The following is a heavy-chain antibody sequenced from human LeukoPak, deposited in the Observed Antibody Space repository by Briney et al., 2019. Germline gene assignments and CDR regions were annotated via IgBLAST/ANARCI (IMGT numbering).Heavy chain of an antibody. D-gene: IGHD5-12*01. CDR1: GYTFTSYG. J-gene: IGHJ6*02. Sequence: HWASVKVSCKASGYTFTSYGISWVRQAPGQGLEGMGWISAYNGNTNYARKLQGRVTMTTDTSTSTAYMELRSLRSDDTAVYYCARKEYSGYGRDYYGMDVWGQGTTVTVSS. CDR2: ISAYNGNT. V-gene: IGHV1-18*01. CDR3: ARKEYSGYGRDYYGMDV.